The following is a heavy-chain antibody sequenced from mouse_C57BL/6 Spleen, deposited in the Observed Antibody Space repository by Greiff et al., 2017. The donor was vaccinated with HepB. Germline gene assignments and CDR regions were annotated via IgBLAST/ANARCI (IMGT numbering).Heavy chain of an antibody. D-gene: IGHD1-1*01. J-gene: IGHJ4*01. CDR3: ARITTVVAKDEDYYAMDY. V-gene: IGHV5-6*01. Sequence: EVQGVESGGDLVKPGGSLKLSCAASGFTFSSYGMSWVRQTPDKRLEWVATISSGGSYTDYPDSVKGRFTISRDNAKNTLYLQMSSLKSEDTAMYYCARITTVVAKDEDYYAMDYWGQGTSVTVSS. CDR2: ISSGGSYT. CDR1: GFTFSSYG.